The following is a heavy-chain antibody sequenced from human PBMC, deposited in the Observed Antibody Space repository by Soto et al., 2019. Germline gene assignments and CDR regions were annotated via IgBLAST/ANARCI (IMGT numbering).Heavy chain of an antibody. CDR1: GGSISSYY. J-gene: IGHJ3*02. D-gene: IGHD2-15*01. CDR2: IYYSGST. V-gene: IGHV4-59*01. Sequence: SETLSLTCTVSGGSISSYYWSWIRQPPGKGLEWIGYIYYSGSTNYNPSLKSRVTISVDTSKNQFSLKLSSVTAADTAVYYCARLVVVACAFDIWGQGTMVTVSS. CDR3: ARLVVVACAFDI.